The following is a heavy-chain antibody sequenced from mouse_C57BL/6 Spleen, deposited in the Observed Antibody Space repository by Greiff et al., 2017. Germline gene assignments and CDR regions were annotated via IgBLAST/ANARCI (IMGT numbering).Heavy chain of an antibody. CDR2: ISSGSSTI. J-gene: IGHJ4*01. V-gene: IGHV5-17*01. CDR1: GFTFSDHG. D-gene: IGHD1-1*01. Sequence: EVTLMESGGGLVKPGGSLKLSCAASGFTFSDHGMHWVRQAPEKGLEWVAYISSGSSTIYYADTVKGRFTISSDNAKYTLFLQMTSLKSEDTAMYYCARAFYYGSSYGDYYARGDWGQGTSVTVSS. CDR3: ARAFYYGSSYGDYYARGD.